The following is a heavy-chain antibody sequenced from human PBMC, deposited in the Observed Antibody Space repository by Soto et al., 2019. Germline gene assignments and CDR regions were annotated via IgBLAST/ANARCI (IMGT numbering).Heavy chain of an antibody. CDR2: ISSSSSRI. D-gene: IGHD6-25*01. V-gene: IGHV3-48*04. CDR1: GFSFNTYA. CDR3: ASDPGIAAAGLDY. J-gene: IGHJ4*02. Sequence: EVQLVECGGGLIQPGGSLRLSCAASGFSFNTYAMNWVRQAPGKGLEWISYISSSSSRIYYADSVKGRFTLSRDNAKNSLYLQMNSLRVEDTAVYYCASDPGIAAAGLDYWGQGTLVTVSS.